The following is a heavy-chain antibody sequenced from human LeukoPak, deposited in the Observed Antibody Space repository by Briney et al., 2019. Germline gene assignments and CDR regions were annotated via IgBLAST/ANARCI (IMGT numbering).Heavy chain of an antibody. D-gene: IGHD3-9*01. J-gene: IGHJ4*02. V-gene: IGHV3-23*01. CDR3: AKWGDSDVLTGYYVSDY. Sequence: GGSLRVSCAASGFTFRNDGMSGVGRASGKGLDCFSAITGSGGNTYYADSVKGRFTISRDNSKNTVFLQMNSLRAEDTAVYYCAKWGDSDVLTGYYVSDYWGQGTLVTVSS. CDR2: ITGSGGNT. CDR1: GFTFRNDG.